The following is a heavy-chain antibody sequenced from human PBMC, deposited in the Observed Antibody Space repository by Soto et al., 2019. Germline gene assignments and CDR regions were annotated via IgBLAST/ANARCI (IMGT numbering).Heavy chain of an antibody. J-gene: IGHJ4*02. CDR1: GFSFSGFW. V-gene: IGHV3-7*04. D-gene: IGHD2-8*01. Sequence: GGSLRLSCAASGFSFSGFWMSWVRQAPGKVLEWVANINHDGSEKYYMDSVKGRFTISRDNAKNSLYLQMNSLRAEDTAVYYCARGLYAHLFDYWGQGTLVTVSS. CDR3: ARGLYAHLFDY. CDR2: INHDGSEK.